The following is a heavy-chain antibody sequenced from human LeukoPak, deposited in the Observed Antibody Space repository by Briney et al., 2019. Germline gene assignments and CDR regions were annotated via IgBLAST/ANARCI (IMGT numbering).Heavy chain of an antibody. Sequence: GGSLRLSCVASGFTFSNHAMHWVRQAPGKGLEYVSAINNIGDRTYYGNSVNGRFTISRDNSKNTLNLQMGSLRPEDTAVYYCAREERGLAIDYWGQGALVTVSS. CDR3: AREERGLAIDY. J-gene: IGHJ4*02. CDR2: INNIGDRT. CDR1: GFTFSNHA. D-gene: IGHD5-12*01. V-gene: IGHV3-64*01.